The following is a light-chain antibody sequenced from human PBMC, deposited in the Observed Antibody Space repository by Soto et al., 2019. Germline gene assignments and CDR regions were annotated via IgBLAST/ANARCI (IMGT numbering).Light chain of an antibody. V-gene: IGLV2-14*01. CDR1: SSDIGGYNY. CDR3: SSDTNRTPLDV. CDR2: DVT. Sequence: QSVLTQPASVSGSAGQSITISCSGTSSDIGGYNYVSWYQQHPGTAPKLLIYDVTNRPSGVSHRFSGSKSGNTASLTISGLQTEDEATYYCSSDTNRTPLDVFGTGTKLTVL. J-gene: IGLJ1*01.